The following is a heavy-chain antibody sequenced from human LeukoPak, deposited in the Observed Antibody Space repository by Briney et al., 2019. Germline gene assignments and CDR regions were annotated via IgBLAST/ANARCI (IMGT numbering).Heavy chain of an antibody. CDR3: ATGRAAHLFDY. V-gene: IGHV3-7*01. CDR1: GFTFTTHW. Sequence: GGSLRLSCAASGFTFTTHWMIWVRQAPGKGLEWVANIKQDGSETYYVDSVKGRFTISRDNAKNSLYLQMNSLRAEDTAIYYCATGRAAHLFDYWGQGILVTVSS. D-gene: IGHD6-6*01. J-gene: IGHJ4*02. CDR2: IKQDGSET.